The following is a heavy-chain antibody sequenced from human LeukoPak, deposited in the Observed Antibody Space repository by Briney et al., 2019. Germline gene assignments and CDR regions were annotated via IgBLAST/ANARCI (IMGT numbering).Heavy chain of an antibody. D-gene: IGHD2-21*02. CDR2: VYHSGST. Sequence: PGGSLRLSCAASGFTFSSYEMNWVRQPPGKGLEWIGEVYHSGSTNYNPSLKSRVTISVDKSKNQFSLKLSSVTAADTAVYYCAGAYCGGDCYSGRAFDIWAKGQWSPSLQ. J-gene: IGHJ3*02. V-gene: IGHV4-4*02. CDR3: AGAYCGGDCYSGRAFDI. CDR1: GFTFSSYEM.